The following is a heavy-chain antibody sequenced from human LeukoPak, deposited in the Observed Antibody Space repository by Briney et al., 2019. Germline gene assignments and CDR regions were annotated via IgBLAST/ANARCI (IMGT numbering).Heavy chain of an antibody. CDR2: ITSSGDGT. J-gene: IGHJ4*02. D-gene: IGHD3-22*01. CDR1: GFTFSIDA. Sequence: RGGSLRLSCAASGFTFSIDAISWVRQAPGKGLQWCSSITSSGDGTYYADSVKGRFTISRDNSENMLYLQMNSLRVQDTAVYCCSKHRPNYYGSNGHYYRRDGDYWGQGTLVTVSS. V-gene: IGHV3-23*01. CDR3: SKHRPNYYGSNGHYYRRDGDY.